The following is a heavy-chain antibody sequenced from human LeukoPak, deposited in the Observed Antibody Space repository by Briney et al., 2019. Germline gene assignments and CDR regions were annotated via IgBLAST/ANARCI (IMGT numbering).Heavy chain of an antibody. V-gene: IGHV3-23*01. Sequence: GGSLRLSCVASGFNFDIFAMSWVRQSPGGGLEWVASLGRSGGSKNYADSVKGRFTISRDKSKNTLFLQMNSLRADDTAVFYCVRDDEHAYNSLDYWGRGTLVTVSS. CDR1: GFNFDIFA. CDR3: VRDDEHAYNSLDY. CDR2: LGRSGGSK. D-gene: IGHD1-1*01. J-gene: IGHJ4*02.